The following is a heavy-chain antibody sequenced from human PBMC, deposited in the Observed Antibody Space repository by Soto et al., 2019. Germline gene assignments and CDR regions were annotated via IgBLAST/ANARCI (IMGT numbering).Heavy chain of an antibody. V-gene: IGHV3-33*01. CDR2: IWYDGSNK. CDR3: ARDSKQWLVPGPRGSFDY. D-gene: IGHD6-19*01. J-gene: IGHJ4*02. CDR1: GFTFSSYG. Sequence: PGGSLRLSCAASGFTFSSYGMHWVRQAPGKGLEWVAVIWYDGSNKYYADSVEGRFTISRDNSKNTLYLQMNSLRVEDTAVYYCARDSKQWLVPGPRGSFDYWGQGTLVTVSS.